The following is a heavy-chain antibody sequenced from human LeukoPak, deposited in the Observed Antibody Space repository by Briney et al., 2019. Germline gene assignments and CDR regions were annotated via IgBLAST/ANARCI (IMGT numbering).Heavy chain of an antibody. CDR1: GYTFTSYD. Sequence: ASVNVSCKASGYTFTSYDINWVRQATGQGLEWMGWMNPNSGNTGYAQKFQGRVTMTRNTPISTAYMELSSLRSEDTAVYYCARGPFYLSSGWQRPNYWGQGTLVTVSS. D-gene: IGHD6-19*01. CDR3: ARGPFYLSSGWQRPNY. CDR2: MNPNSGNT. J-gene: IGHJ4*02. V-gene: IGHV1-8*01.